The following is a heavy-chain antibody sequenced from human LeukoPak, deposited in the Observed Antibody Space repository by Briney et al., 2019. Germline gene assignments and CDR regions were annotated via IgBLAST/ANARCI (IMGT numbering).Heavy chain of an antibody. CDR1: GFTFSSYW. CDR2: LSAGGDNK. V-gene: IGHV3-23*01. Sequence: QPGGSLRLSCAASGFTFSSYWMHWVRQAPGKGLEWVSGLSAGGDNKYYAESVKGRFTISRDNSKNTLHLQMNSLRAEDTAVYYCARAVSGGIFDYWGQGILVTVSS. J-gene: IGHJ4*02. CDR3: ARAVSGGIFDY. D-gene: IGHD3-10*01.